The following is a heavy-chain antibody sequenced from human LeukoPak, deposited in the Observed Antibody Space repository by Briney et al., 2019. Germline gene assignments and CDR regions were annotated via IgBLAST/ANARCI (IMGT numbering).Heavy chain of an antibody. Sequence: GGSLRLSCAASGFTFSSYGMHWVRQAPGKGLEWVAVISYDGSNKYYADSVKGRFTISRDNSKNTLYLQMNSLRAEDTAVYYCAKSGSGWEDNFGYWGQGTLVTVSS. D-gene: IGHD6-19*01. V-gene: IGHV3-30*18. CDR1: GFTFSSYG. J-gene: IGHJ4*02. CDR3: AKSGSGWEDNFGY. CDR2: ISYDGSNK.